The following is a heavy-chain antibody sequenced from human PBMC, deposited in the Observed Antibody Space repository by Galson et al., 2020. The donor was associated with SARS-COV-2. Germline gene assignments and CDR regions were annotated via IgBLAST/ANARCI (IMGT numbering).Heavy chain of an antibody. Sequence: GGSLRLSCSASGFTFNTYAMYWVRQAPGKGLDYVSAISSDGGSTYYADSVKGRFTISRDNSKNTLYLQMSSLRAEDTAVYYCVKDGVRFNYYYYMDVWGKGTTVTVSS. V-gene: IGHV3-64D*06. CDR1: GFTFNTYA. J-gene: IGHJ6*03. D-gene: IGHD3-3*01. CDR2: ISSDGGST. CDR3: VKDGVRFNYYYYMDV.